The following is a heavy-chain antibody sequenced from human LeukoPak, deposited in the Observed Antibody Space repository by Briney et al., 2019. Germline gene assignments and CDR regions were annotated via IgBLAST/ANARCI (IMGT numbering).Heavy chain of an antibody. D-gene: IGHD6-19*01. J-gene: IGHJ4*02. Sequence: GGSLRLSCAASGFTFSIYGIHWVRQAPGKGLEWVAVIWHDGSNKYYADSVKGRFTISRDNSKNTLYLQMDSLRAEDTAVYYCARASGPFDYWGQGTLVNVSS. CDR1: GFTFSIYG. V-gene: IGHV3-33*01. CDR3: ARASGPFDY. CDR2: IWHDGSNK.